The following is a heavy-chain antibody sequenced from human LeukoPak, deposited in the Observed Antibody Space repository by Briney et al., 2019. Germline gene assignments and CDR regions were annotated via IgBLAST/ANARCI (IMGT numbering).Heavy chain of an antibody. J-gene: IGHJ4*02. CDR1: GFTFSSYW. V-gene: IGHV3-7*01. CDR3: ARIRGSLERSIDY. D-gene: IGHD1-1*01. Sequence: PGGSLRLSCAASGFTFSSYWMSWVRQAPGKGLEWVANIKQDGSEKYYVDSVKGRFTISRDNAKNSLYLQMNSLKAEDTAVYYCARIRGSLERSIDYWGQGTLVTVSS. CDR2: IKQDGSEK.